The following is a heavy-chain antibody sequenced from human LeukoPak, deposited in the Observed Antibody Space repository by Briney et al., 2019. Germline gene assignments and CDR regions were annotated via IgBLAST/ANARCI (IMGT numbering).Heavy chain of an antibody. Sequence: ASVKVSCKASGYTFTGYYMHWVRQAPGQGLEWMGWINPNSGGTNYAQKFQGRVTMTRDTSISTAYMELSRLRSDDTAVYYCARENHRSGSYFPYDQWGQGTLVTVSS. V-gene: IGHV1-2*02. J-gene: IGHJ5*02. CDR1: GYTFTGYY. CDR3: ARENHRSGSYFPYDQ. CDR2: INPNSGGT. D-gene: IGHD3-22*01.